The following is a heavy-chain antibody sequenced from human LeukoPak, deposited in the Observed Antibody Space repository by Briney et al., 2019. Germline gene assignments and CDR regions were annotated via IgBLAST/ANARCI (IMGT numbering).Heavy chain of an antibody. CDR3: ASLERGYYYYYYMDV. CDR2: IIPIFGTA. J-gene: IGHJ6*03. CDR1: GGTFSSYA. D-gene: IGHD3-16*01. V-gene: IGHV1-69*05. Sequence: SVKVSCKASGGTFSSYAISWVRQAPGQGLEWMGGIIPIFGTANYAQKFQGGVTITTDESTSTAYMELSSLRSEDTAVYYCASLERGYYYYYYMDVWGKGTTVTVSS.